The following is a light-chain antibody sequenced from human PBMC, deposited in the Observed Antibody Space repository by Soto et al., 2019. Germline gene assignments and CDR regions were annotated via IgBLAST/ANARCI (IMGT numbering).Light chain of an antibody. CDR3: QKYNGVPLT. CDR1: QGISNY. CDR2: PAS. Sequence: DIQMTQSPSSMSASVGDRVTITCLASQGISNYLAWFQQTPGKVPKLLIYPASTLHSGLPSRFSGSGSGTDFTLTISSLQPEDVATYYCQKYNGVPLTFGPGTKVDIK. J-gene: IGKJ3*01. V-gene: IGKV1-27*01.